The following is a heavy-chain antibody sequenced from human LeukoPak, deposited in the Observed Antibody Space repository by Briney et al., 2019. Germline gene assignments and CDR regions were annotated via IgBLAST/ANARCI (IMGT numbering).Heavy chain of an antibody. CDR1: GFNFNSFA. CDR3: VKELPVLHY. D-gene: IGHD2-15*01. V-gene: IGHV3-30*02. J-gene: IGHJ4*01. Sequence: PGGSLRLSCAASGFNFNSFAMHWVRQAPGKGLEWLAFIQNDGSDEHYADSVKGRFTISRDNSKNTLYLQMNGLRGDDSAVYYCVKELPVLHYWGHGTLVTVSS. CDR2: IQNDGSDE.